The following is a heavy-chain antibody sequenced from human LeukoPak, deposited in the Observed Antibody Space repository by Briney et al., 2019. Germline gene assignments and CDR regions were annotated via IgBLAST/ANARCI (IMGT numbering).Heavy chain of an antibody. Sequence: GASVKVSCKASGGTFSSYAISWVRQAPGQGLEWMGRIIPILGIANYAQKFQGRVTITADKSTSTAYMELSSLRSEDTAVYYCARDFAWGSGGAPIDDNWLDPWGQGTLVTVSS. CDR3: ARDFAWGSGGAPIDDNWLDP. CDR1: GGTFSSYA. D-gene: IGHD7-27*01. V-gene: IGHV1-69*04. CDR2: IIPILGIA. J-gene: IGHJ5*02.